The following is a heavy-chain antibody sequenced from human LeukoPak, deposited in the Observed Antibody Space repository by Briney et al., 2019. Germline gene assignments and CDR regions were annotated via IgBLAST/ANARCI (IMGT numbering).Heavy chain of an antibody. CDR2: INHSGST. CDR3: ARVGGIAAAGTWWFDP. D-gene: IGHD6-13*01. CDR1: GGSFSGYY. Sequence: SETLSLTCAVYGGSFSGYYWSWIRQPPGKGLEWIGEINHSGSTNYNPSLKSRVTISVDTSKNQFSLKLSSVTAADTAVYYCARVGGIAAAGTWWFDPWGQGTLVTVSS. V-gene: IGHV4-34*01. J-gene: IGHJ5*02.